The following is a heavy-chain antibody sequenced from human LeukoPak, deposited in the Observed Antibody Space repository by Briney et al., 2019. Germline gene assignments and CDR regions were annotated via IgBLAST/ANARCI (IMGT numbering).Heavy chain of an antibody. Sequence: SETLSLTCTVSGGSISSYYWSWIRQPPGNGLEWSGDIYYSVITNYNPSLTSRVTMSVDTSKNQSSLNLSSVTAADTAVYSCAKDSRYCNSISCYGRPGYYGLDVWGQGTTVTVSS. CDR3: AKDSRYCNSISCYGRPGYYGLDV. V-gene: IGHV4-59*01. J-gene: IGHJ6*02. D-gene: IGHD2-2*01. CDR2: IYYSVIT. CDR1: GGSISSYY.